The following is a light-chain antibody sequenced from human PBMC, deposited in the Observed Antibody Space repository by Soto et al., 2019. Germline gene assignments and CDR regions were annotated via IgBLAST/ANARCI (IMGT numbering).Light chain of an antibody. J-gene: IGKJ5*01. CDR3: QQSYSTPT. Sequence: DIQMTQSPSSLSASVGYTFTITWRAGQNIFSSLNWYQQKPGKDPKLLIYAASSLQSGVPSRFSGSGSGTDFTLTITSLQPEDFATYYCQQSYSTPTFGQGTRLEI. V-gene: IGKV1-39*01. CDR2: AAS. CDR1: QNIFSS.